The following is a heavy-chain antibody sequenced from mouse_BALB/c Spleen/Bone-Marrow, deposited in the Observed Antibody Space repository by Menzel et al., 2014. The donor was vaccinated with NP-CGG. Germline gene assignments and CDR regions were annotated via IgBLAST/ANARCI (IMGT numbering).Heavy chain of an antibody. J-gene: IGHJ2*01. CDR1: GFTFTDYY. CDR3: ARDMGGILFDS. Sequence: EVHLVESGGGLVQPGGSLRLSCATSGFTFTDYYLNWVRQPPGKALEWLGFIRNKAYGYTTEYSASVKVRFTISRDNSQGILYLQINSLRAEDSATYYCARDMGGILFDSWGQGTTLTVSS. CDR2: IRNKAYGYTT. D-gene: IGHD4-1*01. V-gene: IGHV7-3*02.